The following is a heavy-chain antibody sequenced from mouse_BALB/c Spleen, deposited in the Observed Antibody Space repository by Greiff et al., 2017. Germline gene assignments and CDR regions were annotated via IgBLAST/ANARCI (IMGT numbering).Heavy chain of an antibody. Sequence: QVQLQQPGAELVRPGASVKLSCKASGYTFTSYWINWVKQRPGQGLEWIGNIYPSDSYTNYNQKFKDKATLTVDKSSSTAYMQLRSPTSEDSAVYYSTRHYGNSYYDAMDYWGQGTSVTVSS. CDR1: GYTFTSYW. J-gene: IGHJ4*01. CDR2: IYPSDSYT. D-gene: IGHD2-1*01. V-gene: IGHV1-69*02. CDR3: TRHYGNSYYDAMDY.